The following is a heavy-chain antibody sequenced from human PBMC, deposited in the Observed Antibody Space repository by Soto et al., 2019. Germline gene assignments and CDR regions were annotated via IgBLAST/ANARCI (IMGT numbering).Heavy chain of an antibody. CDR2: ISSDGSST. J-gene: IGHJ4*02. D-gene: IGHD5-12*01. Sequence: VQLVESGGGIVQTGGSLRLSCAASGFSFSNYWMHWVRQAPGKGLVWVSRISSDGSSTTYADSVKGRFTISRDNAKNTLKLQMNRLRDEDTAVYYCASVGPMDYHTPSGYPGYLDYWGQGTLVTVSS. CDR1: GFSFSNYW. CDR3: ASVGPMDYHTPSGYPGYLDY. V-gene: IGHV3-74*02.